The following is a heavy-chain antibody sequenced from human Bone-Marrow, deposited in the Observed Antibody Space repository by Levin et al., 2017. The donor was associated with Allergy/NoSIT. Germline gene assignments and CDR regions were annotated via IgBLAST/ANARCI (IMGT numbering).Heavy chain of an antibody. V-gene: IGHV4-30-4*01. Sequence: KTSETLSLTCTVSGDSISSGNYYWSWIRQTPGKGLEWLGYIYYSGYTYYNPTVKNRITFSIDTSKKYFSLNLSSVTAADTAVYYCARVPPSTGPSSYGLDVWGQGTTVIVSS. CDR3: ARVPPSTGPSSYGLDV. CDR1: GDSISSGNYY. CDR2: IYYSGYT. J-gene: IGHJ6*02. D-gene: IGHD1-1*01.